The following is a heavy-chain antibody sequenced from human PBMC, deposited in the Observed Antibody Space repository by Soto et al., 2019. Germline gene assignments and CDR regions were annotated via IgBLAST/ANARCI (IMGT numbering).Heavy chain of an antibody. J-gene: IGHJ3*02. D-gene: IGHD3-22*01. V-gene: IGHV1-69*01. Sequence: QVPLVQSGAEVKKPGSSVKVSCKASGGTFSNYAISWVRQAPGQGLEWMGGIIPIFGTANYAQKFQGRVTITADESTSTACMELSSLTSEDTAVYFCARGLHYYYDSSGSHDAFEIWGQGTLVTVSS. CDR2: IIPIFGTA. CDR3: ARGLHYYYDSSGSHDAFEI. CDR1: GGTFSNYA.